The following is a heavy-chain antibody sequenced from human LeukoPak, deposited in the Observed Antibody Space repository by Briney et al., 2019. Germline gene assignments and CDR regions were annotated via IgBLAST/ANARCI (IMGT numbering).Heavy chain of an antibody. CDR2: IYHSGST. Sequence: ASGTLSLTCAVSGFSISSSNWWCLGRQPPGKGVEGIGEIYHSGSTNYRLPFLRRVPIPVDKSKNQFSLKLSSVTAADTAVYYCAKTYSSWSVYYFEYWGQGTLVPVSS. D-gene: IGHD6-13*01. CDR3: AKTYSSWSVYYFEY. CDR1: GFSISSSNW. V-gene: IGHV4-4*02. J-gene: IGHJ4*02.